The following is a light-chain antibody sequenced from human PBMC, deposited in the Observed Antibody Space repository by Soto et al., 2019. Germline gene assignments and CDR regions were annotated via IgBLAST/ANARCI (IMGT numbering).Light chain of an antibody. J-gene: IGKJ1*01. CDR2: LGS. Sequence: DIVMTQSPLSLPVTPGEPASISCRSSQSLLQSNGYNYLDWYLQKPGQSPQLLNYLGSNRASVGPDRFSGSGSGTDFTLKISRVEADDVGVYYCMQSIQTPLTVGQGTQVEIK. CDR1: QSLLQSNGYNY. V-gene: IGKV2-28*01. CDR3: MQSIQTPLT.